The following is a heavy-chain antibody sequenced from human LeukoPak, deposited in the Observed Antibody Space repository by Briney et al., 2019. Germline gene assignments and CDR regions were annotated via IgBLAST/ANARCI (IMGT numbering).Heavy chain of an antibody. V-gene: IGHV3-48*03. CDR1: GFSVGTNY. J-gene: IGHJ6*04. Sequence: PGGSLRLSCAASGFSVGTNYMTWVRQAPGKGLEWVSYISSSGSTIYYADSVKGRFTISRDNAKNSLYLQMNSLRAEDTAVYYCARRYSYYSWGKGTTVTISS. CDR2: ISSSGSTI. CDR3: ARRYSYYS. D-gene: IGHD3-22*01.